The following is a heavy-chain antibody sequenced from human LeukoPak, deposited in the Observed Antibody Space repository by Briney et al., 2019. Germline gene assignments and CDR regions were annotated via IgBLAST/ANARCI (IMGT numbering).Heavy chain of an antibody. CDR1: GGSISSSSYF. D-gene: IGHD6-6*01. CDR3: ARRVYRSSKIDF. CDR2: IDYGGTT. J-gene: IGHJ4*02. V-gene: IGHV4-39*07. Sequence: SETLSLTCTVSGGSISSSSYFWVWIRQPPGKGLEWIANIDYGGTTYYSPSPKSRLTISVDTSKNQFSLNLSSVTAADTAVYYCARRVYRSSKIDFWGQGTLVTVSS.